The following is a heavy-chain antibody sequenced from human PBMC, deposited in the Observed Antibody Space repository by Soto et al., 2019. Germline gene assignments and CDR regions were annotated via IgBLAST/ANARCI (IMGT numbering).Heavy chain of an antibody. Sequence: QVQLQESGPGLVKPSQTLSLTCNVSGGSISSGGYYWSWIRQHPGKGLEWIGYIYYSGSTYYNPSRKSRVSISVDTSKNQFSLKLSSVTAADTAVYYCARDRRNSSGWNGLVDYWGQGTLVTVSS. CDR3: ARDRRNSSGWNGLVDY. V-gene: IGHV4-31*03. J-gene: IGHJ4*02. D-gene: IGHD6-19*01. CDR1: GGSISSGGYY. CDR2: IYYSGST.